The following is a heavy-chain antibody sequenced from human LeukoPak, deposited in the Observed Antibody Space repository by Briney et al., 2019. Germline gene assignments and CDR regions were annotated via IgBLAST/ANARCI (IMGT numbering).Heavy chain of an antibody. Sequence: ASVKVSRKASGYTFTGYYMHWVRQAPGQGLEWMGWINPNNGGTNYAQKFQGRVTMTRDMSISAAYMELSRLRSDDTAVYYCASRDGSGSYYTDYWGQGTLVTVSS. CDR3: ASRDGSGSYYTDY. J-gene: IGHJ4*02. V-gene: IGHV1-2*02. CDR2: INPNNGGT. CDR1: GYTFTGYY. D-gene: IGHD3-10*01.